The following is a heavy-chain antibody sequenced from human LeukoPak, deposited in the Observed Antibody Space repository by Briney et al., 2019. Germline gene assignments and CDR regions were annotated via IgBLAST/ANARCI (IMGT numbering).Heavy chain of an antibody. D-gene: IGHD1-1*01. V-gene: IGHV1-3*01. CDR3: ARGVGYPRKYYYYYYMDV. J-gene: IGHJ6*03. CDR1: GYTFTSYA. Sequence: ASVKVSCKASGYTFTSYAMHWVRQAPGQRLEWMGWINAGNGNTKYSQKFQGRVTITRDTSASTAYMELSSLRSEDTAVYYCARGVGYPRKYYYYYYMDVWGKGTTVTVSS. CDR2: INAGNGNT.